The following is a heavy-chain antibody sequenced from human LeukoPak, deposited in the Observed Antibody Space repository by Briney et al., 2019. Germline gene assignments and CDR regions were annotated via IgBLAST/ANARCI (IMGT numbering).Heavy chain of an antibody. CDR2: IYNSANT. V-gene: IGHV4-39*01. Sequence: SETLSLTCTVSGDPISSRSYCWDWTRQPPGKGLEWIGNIYNSANTHYNPSLKTRITMSVDTSKNQFSLKLNSVTAADTGIYYCARHSRSAYTGYENAFDIWGQGTMVTVSS. CDR1: GDPISSRSYC. CDR3: ARHSRSAYTGYENAFDI. J-gene: IGHJ3*02. D-gene: IGHD5-12*01.